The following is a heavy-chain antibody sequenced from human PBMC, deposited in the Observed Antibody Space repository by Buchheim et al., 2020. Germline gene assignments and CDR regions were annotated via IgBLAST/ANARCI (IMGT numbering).Heavy chain of an antibody. V-gene: IGHV5-10-1*01. Sequence: EVQLVQSGAEVKKPGESLRISCKGSGYSFPSYWISWVRQMPGKGLEWMGRIDPSDSYTNYSPSFQGHVTISADHSIHTAYPQWSSLKASDTAMYYCARYGESSGYYQNWFDPWGQGTL. CDR3: ARYGESSGYYQNWFDP. J-gene: IGHJ5*02. CDR2: IDPSDSYT. D-gene: IGHD3-22*01. CDR1: GYSFPSYW.